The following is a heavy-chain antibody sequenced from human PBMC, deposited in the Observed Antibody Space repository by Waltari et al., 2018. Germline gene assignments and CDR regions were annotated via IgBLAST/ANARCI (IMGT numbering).Heavy chain of an antibody. V-gene: IGHV3-7*01. J-gene: IGHJ6*02. Sequence: QLVESGGGSVQPGGSIRLSCADSGSTFSTSWMSWIRQAPEKGLEWVAIINLDGSETYYVDSVKGRFTISRDNARNSLYLQMNSLRVEDTAMYYCTRDVWKSCDVWGQGTTVTV. D-gene: IGHD3-16*01. CDR1: GSTFSTSW. CDR3: TRDVWKSCDV. CDR2: INLDGSET.